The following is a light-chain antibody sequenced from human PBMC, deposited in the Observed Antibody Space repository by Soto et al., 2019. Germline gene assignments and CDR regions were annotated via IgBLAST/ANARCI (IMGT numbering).Light chain of an antibody. CDR1: QSVDSY. V-gene: IGKV3-11*01. Sequence: EIVLTQSPASLSLSPGERATLSCRASQSVDSYLVWYQQKPGQAPRLLIFGASNRATGIPARFSGSGSGTDFTLTINILEPDDFAVYYCQQRDSWPITFGQGTRLEIK. CDR2: GAS. J-gene: IGKJ5*01. CDR3: QQRDSWPIT.